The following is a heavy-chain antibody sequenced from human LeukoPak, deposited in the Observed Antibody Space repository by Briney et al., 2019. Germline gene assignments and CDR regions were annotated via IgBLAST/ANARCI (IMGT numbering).Heavy chain of an antibody. V-gene: IGHV1-24*01. Sequence: ASVKVSCKVSGYTLTELSMHWVRQAPGKGLEWMGGFDPEDGETIYAQKFQGRVTITADKSTSTAYMELSSLRSEDTAVYYCARAWSYDFWSGYTDIQYYFDYWGQGTLVTVSS. D-gene: IGHD3-3*01. CDR1: GYTLTELS. CDR3: ARAWSYDFWSGYTDIQYYFDY. CDR2: FDPEDGET. J-gene: IGHJ4*02.